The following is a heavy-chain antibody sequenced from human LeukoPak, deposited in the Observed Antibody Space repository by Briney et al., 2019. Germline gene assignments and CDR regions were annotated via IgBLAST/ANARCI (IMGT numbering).Heavy chain of an antibody. Sequence: GGSLRLSCVASGFTFSSYGMHWVRQPPGKGLEWVALNRDAVNAKDYADSVKGRITISRDNSKNTVYLQMNSLRGEDTAVYYCTRGYYYYMDVWGKGTTVTVSS. CDR3: TRGYYYYMDV. V-gene: IGHV3-30*02. CDR1: GFTFSSYG. J-gene: IGHJ6*03. CDR2: NRDAVNAK.